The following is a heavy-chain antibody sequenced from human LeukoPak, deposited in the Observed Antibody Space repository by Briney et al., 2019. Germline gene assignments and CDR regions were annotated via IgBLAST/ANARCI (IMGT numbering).Heavy chain of an antibody. V-gene: IGHV3-23*01. CDR1: KFNFNNYG. CDR3: ARGVYCGGDCPYYFDY. J-gene: IGHJ4*02. Sequence: GGSLRLSCTTSKFNFNNYGMTWVRQAPGKGLEWVSSISGSGGSTQYAPSVQGRFTISRDNSKNTLYLQMNSLRAEDTAVYYCARGVYCGGDCPYYFDYWGQGTLVTVSS. CDR2: ISGSGGST. D-gene: IGHD2-21*02.